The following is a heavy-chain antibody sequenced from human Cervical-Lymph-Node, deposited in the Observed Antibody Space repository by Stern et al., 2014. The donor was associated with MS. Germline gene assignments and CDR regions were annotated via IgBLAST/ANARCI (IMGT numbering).Heavy chain of an antibody. CDR3: AKDHEWELPYYFDY. CDR1: GFTFSSYG. CDR2: ISYDGSNK. D-gene: IGHD1-26*01. V-gene: IGHV3-30*18. Sequence: MQLVESGGGVVQPGRSLRLSCAASGFTFSSYGMHWVRQAPGKGLEWVAVISYDGSNKYYADSVKARFTISRDNSKNTLYLQMNSLRAEDTAVYYCAKDHEWELPYYFDYWGQGTLVTVSS. J-gene: IGHJ4*02.